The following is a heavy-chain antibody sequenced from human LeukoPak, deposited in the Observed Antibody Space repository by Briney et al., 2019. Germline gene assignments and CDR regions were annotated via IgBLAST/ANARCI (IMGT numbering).Heavy chain of an antibody. CDR1: GYTFTSYG. J-gene: IGHJ4*02. CDR2: ISAYNGNK. D-gene: IGHD3-10*01. Sequence: ASVKVSCKASGYTFTSYGISWVRQAPGQGLECMGWISAYNGNKNYAQKLQGRVTMTTDTSTSTAYMELRSLRSDDTAVYYCARVNHYYYGSGSYSYYFDYWGQGTLVTVSS. CDR3: ARVNHYYYGSGSYSYYFDY. V-gene: IGHV1-18*01.